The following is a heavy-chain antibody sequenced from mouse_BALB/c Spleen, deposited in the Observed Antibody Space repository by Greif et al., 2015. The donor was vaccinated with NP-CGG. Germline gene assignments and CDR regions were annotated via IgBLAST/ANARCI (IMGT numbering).Heavy chain of an antibody. CDR1: GYAFSSYW. J-gene: IGHJ1*01. D-gene: IGHD1-1*01. CDR3: AREDNGPRYFDV. V-gene: IGHV1-80*01. CDR2: IYPGDGDT. Sequence: QVQLQQSGAELVRPGSSVKISCKASGYAFSSYWMNWVKQRPGQGLEWIGQIYPGDGDTNYNVKFKGKASLTADKSSSTAYMQLSSLTAEDSAVYCCAREDNGPRYFDVWGAGTTVTASS.